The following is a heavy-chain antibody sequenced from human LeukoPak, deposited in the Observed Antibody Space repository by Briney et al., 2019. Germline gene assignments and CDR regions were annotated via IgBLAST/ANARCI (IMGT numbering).Heavy chain of an antibody. D-gene: IGHD3-16*01. CDR2: ISYDGSNK. CDR1: GFTFSSYG. J-gene: IGHJ5*02. Sequence: GRSLRLSCAASGFTFSSYGMHWVRQAPGKGLEWVAVISYDGSNKYYADSVKGRFTISSDNSKNTLYLQMNSLRAEDTALYYCARSGGIGAGGFDPWGQGTLVSVSS. V-gene: IGHV3-30*03. CDR3: ARSGGIGAGGFDP.